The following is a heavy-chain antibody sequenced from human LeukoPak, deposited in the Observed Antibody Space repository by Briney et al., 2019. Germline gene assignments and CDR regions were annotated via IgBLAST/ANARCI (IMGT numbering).Heavy chain of an antibody. CDR3: AKNLYCGGGSCYPSALGMDV. CDR1: EFIFSSYW. CDR2: ISGSGNRT. J-gene: IGHJ6*02. Sequence: GGSLRLSCAASEFIFSSYWMTWVRQAPGKGLEWVSSISGSGNRTYYADSVKGRFTIPRDNSKNTLFLQMNSLRAEDTAVYYCAKNLYCGGGSCYPSALGMDVWGQGTTVTVSS. D-gene: IGHD2-15*01. V-gene: IGHV3-23*01.